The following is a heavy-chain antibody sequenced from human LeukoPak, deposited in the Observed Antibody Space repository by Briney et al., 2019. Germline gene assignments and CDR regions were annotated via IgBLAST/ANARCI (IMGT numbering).Heavy chain of an antibody. Sequence: PGGSLRLSCAASGFTFSHYAMSWVRQATGKGLEWVSAISGSGYDTYYADSVNGRFTISRDNSKNTLYLQMNSLRAEDTAVYYCAKALYDSSGYYGNFCDYWGQGTLVTVSS. CDR3: AKALYDSSGYYGNFCDY. J-gene: IGHJ4*02. CDR2: ISGSGYDT. D-gene: IGHD3-22*01. V-gene: IGHV3-23*01. CDR1: GFTFSHYA.